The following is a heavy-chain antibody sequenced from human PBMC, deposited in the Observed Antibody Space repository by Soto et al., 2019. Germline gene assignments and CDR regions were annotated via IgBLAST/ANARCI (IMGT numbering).Heavy chain of an antibody. CDR3: ARTTCSSTSCSDAFDI. V-gene: IGHV4-39*01. D-gene: IGHD2-2*01. Sequence: QLQLQESGPGLVKPSETLSLTCTVSGGSISSSSYYWGWIRQPPGKGLEWIGSIYYSGSTYYNPSLARRVTISIDTSKTQFSLNQSSVTAADTAVYYCARTTCSSTSCSDAFDIWGQGTMVTVSS. CDR1: GGSISSSSYY. CDR2: IYYSGST. J-gene: IGHJ3*02.